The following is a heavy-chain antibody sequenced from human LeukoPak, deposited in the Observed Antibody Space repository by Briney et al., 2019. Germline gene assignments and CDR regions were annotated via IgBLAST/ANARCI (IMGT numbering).Heavy chain of an antibody. D-gene: IGHD6-13*01. V-gene: IGHV4-34*01. J-gene: IGHJ4*02. CDR3: ARGSSSSYIQELFYFDY. Sequence: PSETLSLTCAVYGGSFSGYYWSWIRQPPGKGLEWIGEINHSGSTNYNPSLKSRVTISVDTSKNQFSLKLSSVTAADTAVYYCARGSSSSYIQELFYFDYWGQGTLVTVSS. CDR2: INHSGST. CDR1: GGSFSGYY.